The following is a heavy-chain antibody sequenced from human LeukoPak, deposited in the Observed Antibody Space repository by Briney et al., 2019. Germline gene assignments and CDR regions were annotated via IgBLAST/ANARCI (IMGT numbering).Heavy chain of an antibody. CDR1: GITFSSYA. J-gene: IGHJ4*02. Sequence: GGSLRLSCAASGITFSSYAMSWVRQAPGKGLEWVAVISYDGSNKYYADSVKGRFTISRDNSKNTLYLQMNSLRGEDTAVYYCANGEWELTPPGDYWGQGTLVTVSS. V-gene: IGHV3-30*18. D-gene: IGHD1-26*01. CDR2: ISYDGSNK. CDR3: ANGEWELTPPGDY.